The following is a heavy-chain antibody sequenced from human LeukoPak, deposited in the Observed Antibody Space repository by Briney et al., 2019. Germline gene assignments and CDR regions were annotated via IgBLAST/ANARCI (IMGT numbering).Heavy chain of an antibody. V-gene: IGHV3-66*01. CDR1: GFTFSDYY. CDR2: IYSGGST. Sequence: PGGSLRLSCAASGFTFSDYYMSWIRQAPGKGPEWVSVIYSGGSTYYADSVKGRFTISRDNSKNTLYLQMNSLRAEDTAVYYCARGETGNHYYFDYWGQGTLVTVSS. D-gene: IGHD1-14*01. J-gene: IGHJ4*02. CDR3: ARGETGNHYYFDY.